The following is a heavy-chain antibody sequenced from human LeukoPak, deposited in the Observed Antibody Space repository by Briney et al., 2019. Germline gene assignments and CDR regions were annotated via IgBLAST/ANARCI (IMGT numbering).Heavy chain of an antibody. CDR2: TYYRSKWSF. CDR3: ARGKYTSFDN. J-gene: IGHJ4*02. CDR1: GDSLFTNSVA. Sequence: SQTLSLTCDISGDSLFTNSVAWNWIRQSPSRGLEWLGRTYYRSKWSFDYAVSVKSRITINADTSKNQFSLQLNSVTPEDTAVYYRARGKYTSFDNWGQGTLVTVSS. V-gene: IGHV6-1*01. D-gene: IGHD2-2*01.